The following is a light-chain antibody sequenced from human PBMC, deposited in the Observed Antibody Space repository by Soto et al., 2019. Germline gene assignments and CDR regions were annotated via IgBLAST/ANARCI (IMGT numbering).Light chain of an antibody. Sequence: QSVLTQPPSASGSPGQSVTISCTGTSSDVGGYNYVSWYQQHPGKAPKVMIYEVNKRPSGVPDRLSGSKSGNTASLTVSGLQAEDEANYYCSSYAGSNNFDIFGGGTKVTVL. CDR3: SSYAGSNNFDI. CDR1: SSDVGGYNY. CDR2: EVN. V-gene: IGLV2-8*01. J-gene: IGLJ2*01.